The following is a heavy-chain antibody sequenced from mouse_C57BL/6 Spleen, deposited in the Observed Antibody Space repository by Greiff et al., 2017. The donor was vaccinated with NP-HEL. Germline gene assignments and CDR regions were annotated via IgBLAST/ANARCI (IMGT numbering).Heavy chain of an antibody. CDR2: IHPNSGST. CDR1: GYTFTSYW. CDR3: ARLLRHGAMDY. D-gene: IGHD1-2*01. V-gene: IGHV1-64*01. Sequence: QVQLQQPGAELVKPGASVKLSCKASGYTFTSYWMHWVKQRPGQGLEWIGMIHPNSGSTNYNEKFKSKATLTVDKSSSTAYMQLSSLTSEDSAVYYCARLLRHGAMDYWGQGTSVTVSS. J-gene: IGHJ4*01.